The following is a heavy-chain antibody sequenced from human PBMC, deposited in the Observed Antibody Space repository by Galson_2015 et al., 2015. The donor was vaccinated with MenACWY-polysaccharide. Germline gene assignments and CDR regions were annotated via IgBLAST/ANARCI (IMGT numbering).Heavy chain of an antibody. V-gene: IGHV1-69*11. Sequence: SVKVSCKASGGVFTTHGLTWLRQAPGQGFEFVGRIIPIMGSPNYAQRFQGRLTITADGSTSTAYMELSSLRSEDTAVYYCARADCSGQTCYFAYWGQGTLVTVSS. D-gene: IGHD2-15*01. J-gene: IGHJ4*02. CDR1: GGVFTTHG. CDR3: ARADCSGQTCYFAY. CDR2: IIPIMGSP.